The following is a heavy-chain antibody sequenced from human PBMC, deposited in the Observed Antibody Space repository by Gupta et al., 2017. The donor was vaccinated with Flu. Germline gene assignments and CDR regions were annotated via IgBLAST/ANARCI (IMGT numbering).Heavy chain of an antibody. J-gene: IGHJ4*02. Sequence: EVQLVESGGGLVKPGGSLRLSCAASGFTFSSYSMNWVRQAPGKGLEWVSSISSSSSYIYYADSVKGRFTISRDNAKNSLYLQMNSLRAEDTAVYYCARVRIAAAGLVLDYWGQGTLVTVSS. CDR3: ARVRIAAAGLVLDY. CDR2: ISSSSSYI. D-gene: IGHD6-13*01. V-gene: IGHV3-21*01. CDR1: GFTFSSYS.